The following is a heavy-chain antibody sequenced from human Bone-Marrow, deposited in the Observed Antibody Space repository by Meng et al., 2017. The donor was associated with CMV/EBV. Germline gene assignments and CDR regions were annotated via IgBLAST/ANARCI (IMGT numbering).Heavy chain of an antibody. Sequence: ASVKVSCKASGYTFTSYYMHWVRQAPGQGLEWMGIINPSGGSTSYAQKFQGRVTMTRDTSTSTVYMELSSLRSEDTAVYYCAREGCSSTSCFENWFDPWGQGTLVTVSS. D-gene: IGHD2-2*01. J-gene: IGHJ5*02. CDR2: INPSGGST. V-gene: IGHV1-46*01. CDR1: GYTFTSYY. CDR3: AREGCSSTSCFENWFDP.